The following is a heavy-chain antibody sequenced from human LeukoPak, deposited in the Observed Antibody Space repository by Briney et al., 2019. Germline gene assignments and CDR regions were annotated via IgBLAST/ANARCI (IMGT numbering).Heavy chain of an antibody. CDR3: ARAEGYYGPSGVDY. D-gene: IGHD4-17*01. CDR1: GFTFSSYS. V-gene: IGHV3-21*04. CDR2: ISSSSSYI. J-gene: IGHJ4*02. Sequence: TGGSLRLSCAASGFTFSSYSMNWVRQAPGKGLEWVSSISSSSSYIYYADSVKGRFTISRDNAKNSLYLQMNSLRAEDTAVYYCARAEGYYGPSGVDYWGQGTLVTVSS.